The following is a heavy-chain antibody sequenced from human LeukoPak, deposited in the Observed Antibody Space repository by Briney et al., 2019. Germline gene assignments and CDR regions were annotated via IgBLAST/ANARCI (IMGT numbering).Heavy chain of an antibody. J-gene: IGHJ3*02. Sequence: SETLSLTCTVSGGSISSYYWSWIRQPPGKGLEWIGYIYYSGSTNYNPSLKSRVTISVGTSKNQFSLKLSSVTAADTAVYYCARGQYYYDSSGYPYDAFDIWGQGTMVTVSS. CDR2: IYYSGST. V-gene: IGHV4-59*08. D-gene: IGHD3-22*01. CDR1: GGSISSYY. CDR3: ARGQYYYDSSGYPYDAFDI.